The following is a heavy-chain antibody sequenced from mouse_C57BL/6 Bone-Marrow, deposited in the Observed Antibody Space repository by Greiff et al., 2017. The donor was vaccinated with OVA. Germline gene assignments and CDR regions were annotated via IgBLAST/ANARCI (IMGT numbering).Heavy chain of an antibody. CDR1: GFTFSDYY. J-gene: IGHJ2*01. CDR3: ARANNSTDAIDY. V-gene: IGHV5-12*01. CDR2: ISNGGGNT. D-gene: IGHD2-5*01. Sequence: EVQLVESGGGLVQPGGSLKLSCAASGFTFSDYYMHWVRQTPEKRLEWVAYISNGGGNTYYPDTVKGRFTISRDNAKNTLYLQLSRLKSEDTAMYYCARANNSTDAIDYWGQGTTLTVSS.